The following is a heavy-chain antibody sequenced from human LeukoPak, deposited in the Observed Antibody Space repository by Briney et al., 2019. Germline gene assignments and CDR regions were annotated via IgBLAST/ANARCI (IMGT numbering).Heavy chain of an antibody. CDR3: ARVSSGSTADFDY. V-gene: IGHV4-4*07. CDR2: IYSSGST. Sequence: SETLSLTCTVSGGSLSNYYWSWFRQSAGKGLGWIGRIYSSGSTDYNPSLKSRVTMSVDTSKNQFSLKLSSVTAADTAVYYCARVSSGSTADFDYWGQGTLVSVSS. J-gene: IGHJ4*02. CDR1: GGSLSNYY. D-gene: IGHD6-19*01.